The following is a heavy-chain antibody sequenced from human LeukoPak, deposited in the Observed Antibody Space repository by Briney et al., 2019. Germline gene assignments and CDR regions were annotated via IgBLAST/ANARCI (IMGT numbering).Heavy chain of an antibody. CDR3: ARDRVVRGVIIPPYFDY. CDR2: ISSSSSYI. CDR1: GFTFSSYS. Sequence: GGSLRLSCAASGFTFSSYSMNWVRQAPGKGLEWVSSISSSSSYIYYADSVKGRFTISRDNAKNSLYLQMNSLRAEDTAVYYCARDRVVRGVIIPPYFDYWGQGTLVTVSS. J-gene: IGHJ4*02. V-gene: IGHV3-21*01. D-gene: IGHD3-10*01.